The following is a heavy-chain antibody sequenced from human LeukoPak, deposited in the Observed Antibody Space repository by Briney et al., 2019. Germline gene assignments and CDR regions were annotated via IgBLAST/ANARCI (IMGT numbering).Heavy chain of an antibody. CDR3: ASRRRGRYYDSSGYSGVG. J-gene: IGHJ4*02. D-gene: IGHD3-22*01. V-gene: IGHV4-4*02. CDR1: GGSISSSNW. CDR2: IYHSGST. Sequence: SETLSLTCAVSGGSISSSNWWSWVRRPPGKGLEWIGEIYHSGSTNYNPSLKSRVTISVDKSKNQFSLKLSSVTAADTAVYYCASRRRGRYYDSSGYSGVGWGQGTLVTVSS.